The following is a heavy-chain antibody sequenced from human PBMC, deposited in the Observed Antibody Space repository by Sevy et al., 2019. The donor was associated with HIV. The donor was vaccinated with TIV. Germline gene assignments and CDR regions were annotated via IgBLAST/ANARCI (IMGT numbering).Heavy chain of an antibody. CDR1: GFTFSNAW. J-gene: IGHJ6*02. Sequence: GGSLRLSCAASGFTFSNAWMSWVRQAPGKGLEWVGRIKSKTDGGTTDYAAPVKGRFTITRDDSKNTLYLQMNSRKTEATTLYYSTTDPALRYFDLLLRNYYGMDVWGQGTTVTVSS. CDR3: TTDPALRYFDLLLRNYYGMDV. CDR2: IKSKTDGGTT. V-gene: IGHV3-15*01. D-gene: IGHD3-9*01.